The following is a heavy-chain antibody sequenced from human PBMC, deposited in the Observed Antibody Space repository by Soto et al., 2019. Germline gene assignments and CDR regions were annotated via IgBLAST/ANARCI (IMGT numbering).Heavy chain of an antibody. CDR3: AKEGGAKGYYYYGMDV. CDR1: GFTFSSYG. J-gene: IGHJ6*02. CDR2: ISYDGSNK. Sequence: TGGSLRLSCAASGFTFSSYGMHWVRQAPGKGLEWVAVISYDGSNKYYADSVKGRFTISRDNSKNTLYLQMNSLRAEDTAVYYCAKEGGAKGYYYYGMDVWGQGTTVTVSS. D-gene: IGHD3-16*01. V-gene: IGHV3-30*18.